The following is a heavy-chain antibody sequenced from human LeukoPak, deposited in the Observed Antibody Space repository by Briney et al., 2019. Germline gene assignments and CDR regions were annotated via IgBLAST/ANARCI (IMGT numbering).Heavy chain of an antibody. D-gene: IGHD2-2*03. V-gene: IGHV4-31*03. CDR1: GDSMTDAGYY. Sequence: SQTLSLTCTVSGDSMTDAGYYWPWIRHHPEKGLEWIGYTHYSGATYYNPSLESRVTISVDTSKRQFSLRLSSVTAADSAVYYCSPEWMQVRKNWFDPWGQGILVTVSS. CDR3: SPEWMQVRKNWFDP. CDR2: THYSGAT. J-gene: IGHJ5*01.